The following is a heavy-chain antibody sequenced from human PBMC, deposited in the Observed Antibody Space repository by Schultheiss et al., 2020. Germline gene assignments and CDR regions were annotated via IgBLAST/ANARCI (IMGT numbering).Heavy chain of an antibody. J-gene: IGHJ6*02. V-gene: IGHV4-61*08. CDR3: AAPEWFGELWPPYYGMDV. Sequence: SETLSLTCTVSGGSISSGGYYWSWIRQPPGKGLEWIGYIYYSGSTNYNPSLKSRVTISVDTSKNQFSLKLSSVTAADTAVYYCAAPEWFGELWPPYYGMDVWGQGTTVTVSS. CDR2: IYYSGST. D-gene: IGHD3-10*01. CDR1: GGSISSGGYY.